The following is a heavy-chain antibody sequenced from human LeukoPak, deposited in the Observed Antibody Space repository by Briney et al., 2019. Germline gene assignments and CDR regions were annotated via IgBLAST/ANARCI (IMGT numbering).Heavy chain of an antibody. V-gene: IGHV4-59*01. D-gene: IGHD3-3*01. CDR3: ARSFGVVIIYWYFDL. J-gene: IGHJ2*01. Sequence: SETLSLTCTVSGGSISSYYWSWIRQPPGKGLEWIGYIYYSGSTNYNPSLKSRVTISVDTSKNQFSLKLSSVTAADTAVYYCARSFGVVIIYWYFDLWGRGTMVTVSS. CDR2: IYYSGST. CDR1: GGSISSYY.